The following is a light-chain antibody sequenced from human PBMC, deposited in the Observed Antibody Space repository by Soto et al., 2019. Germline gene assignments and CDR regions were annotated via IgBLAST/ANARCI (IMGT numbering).Light chain of an antibody. Sequence: EMVMTQSPGTLSVSTGERATLSFRASQSVDINLAWYQKKAGQAPRLLIYGASTRATAIPARFSGSGSGTEFTLTISSLQSEDFAVYFCQHYNNWPWTFGQGTKVDIK. J-gene: IGKJ1*01. V-gene: IGKV3-15*01. CDR3: QHYNNWPWT. CDR2: GAS. CDR1: QSVDIN.